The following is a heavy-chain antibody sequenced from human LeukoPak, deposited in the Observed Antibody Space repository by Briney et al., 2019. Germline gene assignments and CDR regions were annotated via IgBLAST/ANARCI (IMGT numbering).Heavy chain of an antibody. D-gene: IGHD3-16*02. V-gene: IGHV1-46*01. Sequence: ASVKVSCKASGYSFTSYYMHWVRQAPGQGLEWMGIINPSGGSTSYAQKFQGRVTMTGDTSTSTVYMELSSLRSEDTAVYYCARAGGVMITFGGVIAPLDYWGQGTLVTVSS. CDR2: INPSGGST. CDR3: ARAGGVMITFGGVIAPLDY. CDR1: GYSFTSYY. J-gene: IGHJ4*02.